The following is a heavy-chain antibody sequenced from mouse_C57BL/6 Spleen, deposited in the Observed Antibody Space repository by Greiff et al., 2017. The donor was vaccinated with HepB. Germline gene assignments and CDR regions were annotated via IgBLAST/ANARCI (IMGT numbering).Heavy chain of an antibody. V-gene: IGHV1-18*01. J-gene: IGHJ4*01. Sequence: SGPELVKPGASVKIPCKASGYTFTDYNMDWVKQSHGKSLEWIGDINPNNGGTIYNQKFKGKATLTVDKSSSTAYMELRSLTSEDTAVYYCARGSRDAMDYWGQGTSVTVSS. D-gene: IGHD1-3*01. CDR1: GYTFTDYN. CDR2: INPNNGGT. CDR3: ARGSRDAMDY.